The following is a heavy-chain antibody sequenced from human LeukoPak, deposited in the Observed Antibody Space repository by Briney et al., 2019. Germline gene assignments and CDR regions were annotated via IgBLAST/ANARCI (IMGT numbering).Heavy chain of an antibody. CDR3: ARDDPRIQQDAFDI. Sequence: RWASVKVSCKASGYTFTSYGISWVRQAPGQGLEWMGWISAYNGNTNYAQKLQGRVTMTTDTSTSTAYMELRSLRSDDTAVYYCARDDPRIQQDAFDIWGQGTMVTVSS. J-gene: IGHJ3*02. D-gene: IGHD5-18*01. CDR2: ISAYNGNT. CDR1: GYTFTSYG. V-gene: IGHV1-18*01.